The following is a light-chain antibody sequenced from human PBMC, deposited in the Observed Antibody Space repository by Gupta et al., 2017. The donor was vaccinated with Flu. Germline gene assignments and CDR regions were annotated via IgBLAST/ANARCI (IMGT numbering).Light chain of an antibody. CDR2: EVN. J-gene: IGLJ3*02. CDR1: SSDIGDYKY. CDR3: SSYAGKNTLV. Sequence: QSALTQPPSASGSPGQPVTISCTGISSDIGDYKYVSWYQHHPDKAPKLIIYEVNKRPSGVPDRFSGSKSDNTASLTVSGLQADDEGDYYCSSYAGKNTLVFGGGTKLTVL. V-gene: IGLV2-8*01.